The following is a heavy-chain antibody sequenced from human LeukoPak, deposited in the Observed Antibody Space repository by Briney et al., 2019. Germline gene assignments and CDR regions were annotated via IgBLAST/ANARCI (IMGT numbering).Heavy chain of an antibody. CDR3: ARLASSGWSHCDY. Sequence: SETLSLTCTVSGGSISGYYWSWIRQPPGKGPEWIRYIYYSGSTNYNPSLKSRVTISVDTSKNLFSLKMNSVTAADTAVYYCARLASSGWSHCDYWGQGTLVTVSS. D-gene: IGHD6-19*01. CDR1: GGSISGYY. J-gene: IGHJ4*02. CDR2: IYYSGST. V-gene: IGHV4-59*08.